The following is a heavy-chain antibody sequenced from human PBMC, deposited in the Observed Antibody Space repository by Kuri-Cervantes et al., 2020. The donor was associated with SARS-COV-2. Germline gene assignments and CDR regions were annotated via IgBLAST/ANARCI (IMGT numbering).Heavy chain of an antibody. Sequence: ASVKVSCKASGGTFSTAIISWVRQGPGQGLEWMGWINTNTGNPTYAQGFTGRFVFSLDTSVSTAYLQISSLRAEDTAVYYCAREEEDGDYLPSDAFDIWGQGTMVTVSS. V-gene: IGHV7-4-1*02. J-gene: IGHJ3*02. CDR1: GGTFSTAI. D-gene: IGHD4-17*01. CDR2: INTNTGNP. CDR3: AREEEDGDYLPSDAFDI.